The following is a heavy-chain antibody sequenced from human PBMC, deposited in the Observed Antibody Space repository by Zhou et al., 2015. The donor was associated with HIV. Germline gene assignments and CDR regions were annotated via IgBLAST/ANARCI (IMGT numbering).Heavy chain of an antibody. D-gene: IGHD2-2*01. CDR3: ARDPPSLPSLGYCSSTSCYGPGFFDY. Sequence: APGQGLEWMGWISAYNGNTNYAQKLQGRVTMTTDTSTSTAYMELRSLRSDDTAVYCCARDPPSLPSLGYCSSTSCYGPGFFDYWGQGTLVTVSS. CDR2: ISAYNGNT. V-gene: IGHV1-18*01. J-gene: IGHJ4*02.